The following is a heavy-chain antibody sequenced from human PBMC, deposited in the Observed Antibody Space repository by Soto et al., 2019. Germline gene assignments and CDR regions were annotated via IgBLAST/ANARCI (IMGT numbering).Heavy chain of an antibody. D-gene: IGHD2-21*02. CDR1: GFSLSTGGVG. Sequence: QITLMESGPTLVKPTQTLTLTCTLSGFSLSTGGVGVGWIRQPPGKALEWLALIYWDDDKRYSPSLRSRLTITKYTSKNQVVLTLTNMDPVDTATYYCTHSRCGGDCLQSYSSHYYFGMDVWGHGTTVTVSS. V-gene: IGHV2-5*02. J-gene: IGHJ6*02. CDR2: IYWDDDK. CDR3: THSRCGGDCLQSYSSHYYFGMDV.